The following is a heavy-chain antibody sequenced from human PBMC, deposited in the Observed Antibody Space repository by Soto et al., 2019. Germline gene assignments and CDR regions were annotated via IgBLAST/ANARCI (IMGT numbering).Heavy chain of an antibody. Sequence: EVQLLESGGGLVQPGGSLRLSCAASGFTFSSYAMSWVRQAPGKGLEWVSAISGSGGSTYYADSVKGRFTISRDNSKNTLYLQMNSRRAEDAAVYYCAKLGMWVEGATFVDYWGQGTLVTVSS. CDR3: AKLGMWVEGATFVDY. D-gene: IGHD1-26*01. CDR2: ISGSGGST. V-gene: IGHV3-23*01. CDR1: GFTFSSYA. J-gene: IGHJ4*02.